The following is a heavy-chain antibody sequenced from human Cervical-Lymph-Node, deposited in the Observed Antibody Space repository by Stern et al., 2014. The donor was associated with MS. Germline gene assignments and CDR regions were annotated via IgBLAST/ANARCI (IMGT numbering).Heavy chain of an antibody. CDR1: GYTFTSYY. J-gene: IGHJ4*02. Sequence: QVQLVQSGAEVTKPGASVKVSCKASGYTFTSYYLHWVRQAPGQGLEWMGVINPSGDGTTYAQKFQGRLTMTTDTSTSTLYMELSSLRSEDTAVYYCTRPLAGTTLLFDYWGQGTLVNVSS. D-gene: IGHD1-1*01. V-gene: IGHV1-46*03. CDR2: INPSGDGT. CDR3: TRPLAGTTLLFDY.